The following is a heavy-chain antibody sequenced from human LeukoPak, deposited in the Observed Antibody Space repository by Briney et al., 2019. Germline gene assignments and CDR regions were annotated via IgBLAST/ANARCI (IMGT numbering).Heavy chain of an antibody. J-gene: IGHJ4*02. V-gene: IGHV3-30*04. CDR2: ISYDGSNK. CDR1: GFTFSSYA. CDR3: ARDSYDILTGYLVY. D-gene: IGHD3-9*01. Sequence: GGSLRLSCAASGFTFSSYAMHWVRQAPGKGLEWVAVISYDGSNKHYADSVKGRFTISRDNSKNTLYLQMNSLRAEDTAVYYCARDSYDILTGYLVYWGQGTLVTVSS.